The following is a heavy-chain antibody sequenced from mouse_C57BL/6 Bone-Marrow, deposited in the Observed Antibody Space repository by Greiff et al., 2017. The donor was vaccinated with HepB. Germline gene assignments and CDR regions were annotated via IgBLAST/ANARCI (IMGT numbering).Heavy chain of an antibody. CDR3: ARSQLGLCYFDY. D-gene: IGHD4-1*02. CDR1: GYTFTSYG. J-gene: IGHJ2*01. V-gene: IGHV1-81*01. Sequence: VQLQQSGAELARPGASVKLSCKASGYTFTSYGISWVKQRTGQGLEWIGEIYPRSGNTYYNEKFKGKATLTADKSSSTAYMELRSLTSEDSAVYFCARSQLGLCYFDYWGQGTTLTVSS. CDR2: IYPRSGNT.